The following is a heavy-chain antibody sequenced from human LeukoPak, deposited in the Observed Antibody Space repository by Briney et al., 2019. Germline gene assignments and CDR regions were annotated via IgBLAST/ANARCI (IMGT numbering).Heavy chain of an antibody. CDR1: GGSFSGYY. D-gene: IGHD3-10*01. CDR2: INHSGST. J-gene: IGHJ4*02. V-gene: IGHV4-34*01. CDR3: ARGRVRARMVRGVSFDY. Sequence: SETLSLTCAVYGGSFSGYYWSWIRQPPGKGLEWIGEINHSGSTNYNPSLKSRVTMSVDTSKNQFSLKLSSVTAADTAVYYCARGRVRARMVRGVSFDYWGQGTLVTVSS.